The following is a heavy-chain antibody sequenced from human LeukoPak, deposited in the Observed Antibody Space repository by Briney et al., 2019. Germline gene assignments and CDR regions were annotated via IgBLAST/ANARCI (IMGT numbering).Heavy chain of an antibody. D-gene: IGHD2-15*01. CDR2: ISSSGSTI. V-gene: IGHV3-11*04. Sequence: PGGSLRLSCAASGFTFSDYYMSWIRQAPGKGLEWVSYISSSGSTIYYAGSVRGRFTISRDNAKNSLYLQMNSLRAEDTAVYYCARERVPGYCSGGSCYYYYMDVWGKGTTVTVSS. CDR3: ARERVPGYCSGGSCYYYYMDV. J-gene: IGHJ6*03. CDR1: GFTFSDYY.